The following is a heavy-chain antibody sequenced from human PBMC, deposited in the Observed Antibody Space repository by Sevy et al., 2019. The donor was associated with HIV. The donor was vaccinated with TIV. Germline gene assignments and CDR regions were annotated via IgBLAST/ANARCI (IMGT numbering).Heavy chain of an antibody. CDR3: ARDRSGSYPGPFDY. J-gene: IGHJ4*02. V-gene: IGHV3-30*04. Sequence: GGSLRLSCAASGFTFSSYAMHWVRQAPGKGLEWVAVISYDGSNKYYADSVKGRFTISRDNSKNTLYLQMNSLRAEDTAVYYCARDRSGSYPGPFDYWGQGTLVTVSS. D-gene: IGHD1-26*01. CDR2: ISYDGSNK. CDR1: GFTFSSYA.